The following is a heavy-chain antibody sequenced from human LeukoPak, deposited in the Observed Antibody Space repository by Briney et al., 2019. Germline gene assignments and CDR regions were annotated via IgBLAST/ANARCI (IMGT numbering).Heavy chain of an antibody. D-gene: IGHD5/OR15-5a*01. CDR3: IRHVSPSREFDY. J-gene: IGHJ4*02. CDR2: IYYTGNT. Sequence: SDTLSLTCTVSGGSIISSTSYWGWIRQSPGKGLEWIGTIYYTGNTYYNPSLKSRVTISADMSKNQFSLKLNSVTAADTAVYYCIRHVSPSREFDYWGQGTLVTVSS. CDR1: GGSIISSTSY. V-gene: IGHV4-39*01.